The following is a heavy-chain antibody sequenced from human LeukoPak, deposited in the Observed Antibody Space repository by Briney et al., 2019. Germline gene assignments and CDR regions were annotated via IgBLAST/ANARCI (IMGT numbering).Heavy chain of an antibody. CDR2: MNPNSGNT. CDR3: AIGYCSRTSCSWPSFDY. CDR1: GYTFTSYD. Sequence: ASVTVSCKASGYTFTSYDINWVRQATGQGLEWMGWMNPNSGNTGYAQKFQGRVTMTRNTSIRTSYMELSSLRSEDTAVYYCAIGYCSRTSCSWPSFDYWGQGTLVTVSS. V-gene: IGHV1-8*01. D-gene: IGHD2-2*01. J-gene: IGHJ4*02.